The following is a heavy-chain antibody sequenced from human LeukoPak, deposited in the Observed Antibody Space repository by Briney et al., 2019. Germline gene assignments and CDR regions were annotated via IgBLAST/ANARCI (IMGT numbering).Heavy chain of an antibody. D-gene: IGHD1-26*01. CDR3: ARASRSYYEASFDY. V-gene: IGHV4-59*11. CDR1: GGSLSSHY. Sequence: SETLSLTCTVSGGSLSSHYWSWIRQPPAKGLAWIGYIYYSGSTNYNPSLKSRVTISVDTSKNQFSLKLSSVTAADAAVYYCARASRSYYEASFDYWGQGTLVTVSA. J-gene: IGHJ4*02. CDR2: IYYSGST.